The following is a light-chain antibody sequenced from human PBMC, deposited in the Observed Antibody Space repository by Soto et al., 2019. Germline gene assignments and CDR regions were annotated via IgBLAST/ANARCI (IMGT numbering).Light chain of an antibody. CDR1: SSDVGGYNY. CDR2: EVS. V-gene: IGLV2-14*01. CDR3: GSFTSSSTWV. Sequence: QSALLQPASVSGSPGQSVTISCTGTSSDVGGYNYVSWFQQHPGKAPKVMIYEVSNRPSGVSNRFSGSKSGNTASLTISGLQAEDEADYYCGSFTSSSTWVFGGGTKLTVL. J-gene: IGLJ3*02.